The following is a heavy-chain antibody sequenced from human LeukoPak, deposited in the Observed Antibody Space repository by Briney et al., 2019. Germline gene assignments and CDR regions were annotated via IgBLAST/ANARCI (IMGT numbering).Heavy chain of an antibody. V-gene: IGHV4-39*07. CDR2: IYYSGSS. CDR1: GGSISSSSSY. Sequence: SETLSLTCSVSGGSISSSSSYWGWIRQPPGKGLEWIGSIYYSGSSFDNPALKSRVTISVDTSKNQFSLKLSSVTAADTAVYYCAGDGGITGTPEWFDPWGQGTLVTVSS. D-gene: IGHD1-20*01. J-gene: IGHJ5*02. CDR3: AGDGGITGTPEWFDP.